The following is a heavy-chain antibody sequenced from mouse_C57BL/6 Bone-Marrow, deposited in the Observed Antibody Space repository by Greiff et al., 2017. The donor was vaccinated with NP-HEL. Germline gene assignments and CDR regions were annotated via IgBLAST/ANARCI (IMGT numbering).Heavy chain of an antibody. CDR1: GYTFTDYN. J-gene: IGHJ4*01. CDR2: INPNNGGT. Sequence: VQLKESGPELVKPGASVKMSCKASGYTFTDYNMHWVKQSHGKSLEWIGYINPNNGGTSYNQKFKGKATLTVNKSSSTAYMELRSLTSEDSAVYYCARKGYYSNYESAMDYWGQGTSVTVSS. D-gene: IGHD2-5*01. CDR3: ARKGYYSNYESAMDY. V-gene: IGHV1-22*01.